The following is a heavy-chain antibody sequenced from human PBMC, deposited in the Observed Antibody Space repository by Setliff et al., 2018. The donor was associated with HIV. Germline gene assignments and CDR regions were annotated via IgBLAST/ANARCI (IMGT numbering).Heavy chain of an antibody. CDR2: INPNSGGT. D-gene: IGHD3-22*01. Sequence: ASVKVSCKASGYTFTGYYMHWVRQAPGQGLEWIEWINPNSGGTNYAQKFQGRVTMTRDTSISTAYMELSRRRSDDTAVYYCARGWGLSYYYDSSGYTPFDYWGQGTLVTVSS. J-gene: IGHJ4*02. CDR3: ARGWGLSYYYDSSGYTPFDY. V-gene: IGHV1-2*02. CDR1: GYTFTGYY.